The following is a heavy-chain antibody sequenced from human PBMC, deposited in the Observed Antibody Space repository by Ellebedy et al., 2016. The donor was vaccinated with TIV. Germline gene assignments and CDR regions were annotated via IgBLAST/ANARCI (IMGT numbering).Heavy chain of an antibody. V-gene: IGHV1-46*01. Sequence: AASVKVSCKASGGTFSSYAISWVRQAPGQGLEWMGIINPSGGSTSYAQKFQGRVTMTRDTSTSTVYMELSSLRSDDTAVYYCARDLSGRFDYWGQGTLVTVSS. J-gene: IGHJ4*02. CDR1: GGTFSSYA. D-gene: IGHD6-19*01. CDR3: ARDLSGRFDY. CDR2: INPSGGST.